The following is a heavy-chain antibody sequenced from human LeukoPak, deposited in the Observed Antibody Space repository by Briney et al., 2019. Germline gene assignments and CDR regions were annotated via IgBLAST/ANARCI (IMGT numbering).Heavy chain of an antibody. Sequence: GGSLRLSCAASGFTFSSTSMSWVRQAPGKGLEWVAVTVGGGDGTYYADSVKGRFTISRDNAKNSLYLQMNSLRAEDTAVYYCARAPDIVVVPAAYDYWGQGTLVTVSS. CDR3: ARAPDIVVVPAAYDY. CDR2: TVGGGDGT. V-gene: IGHV3-23*01. CDR1: GFTFSSTS. D-gene: IGHD2-2*01. J-gene: IGHJ4*02.